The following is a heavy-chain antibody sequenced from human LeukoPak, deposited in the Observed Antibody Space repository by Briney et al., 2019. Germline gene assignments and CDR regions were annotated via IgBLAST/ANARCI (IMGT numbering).Heavy chain of an antibody. V-gene: IGHV1-45*02. CDR1: GYTFTYRY. Sequence: ASVKVSCKASGYTFTYRYLHWVRQAPGQALEWMGWITPFNGNTNYAQKFQDRVTITRDRSMSTAYMELSSLRSEDTAMYYCAGSKGNYYFDYWGQGTLVTVSS. J-gene: IGHJ4*02. D-gene: IGHD6-6*01. CDR3: AGSKGNYYFDY. CDR2: ITPFNGNT.